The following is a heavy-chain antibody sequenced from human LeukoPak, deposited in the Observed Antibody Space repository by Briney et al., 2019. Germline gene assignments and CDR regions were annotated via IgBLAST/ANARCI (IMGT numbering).Heavy chain of an antibody. Sequence: GGSLRLSCAASGFTFSSYAMLWVRQAPGPGLEWVSAISGSGGSTYYADSVKGRFTISRDNSKNTLYLQMNSLRAEDTAVYYCAKDTNECCYGSHFDYWGQGTLVTVSS. CDR3: AKDTNECCYGSHFDY. J-gene: IGHJ4*02. CDR1: GFTFSSYA. CDR2: ISGSGGST. D-gene: IGHD2-2*01. V-gene: IGHV3-23*01.